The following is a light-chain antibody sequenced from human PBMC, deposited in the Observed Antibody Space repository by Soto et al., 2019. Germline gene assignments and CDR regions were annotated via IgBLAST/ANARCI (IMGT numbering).Light chain of an antibody. V-gene: IGKV1-33*01. J-gene: IGKJ5*01. Sequence: DIQMTQSPSSLSPSVGDRVTITCQASQGIGNYLSWYQQKPGKAPTLLIYDASNLETGVPSRFSGSGSGTDFTFTISSLQPEDIATYYCQQYDSLPTFGQGTRLEIK. CDR1: QGIGNY. CDR3: QQYDSLPT. CDR2: DAS.